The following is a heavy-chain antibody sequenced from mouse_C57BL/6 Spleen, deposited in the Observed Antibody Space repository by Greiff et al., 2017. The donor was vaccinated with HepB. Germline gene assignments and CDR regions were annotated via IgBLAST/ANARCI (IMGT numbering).Heavy chain of an antibody. Sequence: EVQLQQSGAELVRPGASVKLSCTASGFNIKDDYMHWVKQRPEQGLEWIGWIDPENGDTEYASKFQGKATITADTSSNTAYLQLSSLTSEDTAVYYCTFYYGNYQSFPYYAMDYWGQGTSVTVSS. CDR2: IDPENGDT. D-gene: IGHD2-1*01. CDR1: GFNIKDDY. CDR3: TFYYGNYQSFPYYAMDY. J-gene: IGHJ4*01. V-gene: IGHV14-4*01.